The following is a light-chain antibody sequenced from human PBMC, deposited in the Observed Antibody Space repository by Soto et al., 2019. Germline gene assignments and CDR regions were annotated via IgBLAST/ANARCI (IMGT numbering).Light chain of an antibody. Sequence: DIVMTQSPATLSGSPGERVTLSCRASQSVSTNVSLYQQKPGQAPRLLLYDASTRATGLPARFSGSGSGTEFTLTISSLQSEDFAVYYCQHYHDWPPRTFGQGTKVDIK. CDR3: QHYHDWPPRT. V-gene: IGKV3-15*01. CDR1: QSVSTN. CDR2: DAS. J-gene: IGKJ1*01.